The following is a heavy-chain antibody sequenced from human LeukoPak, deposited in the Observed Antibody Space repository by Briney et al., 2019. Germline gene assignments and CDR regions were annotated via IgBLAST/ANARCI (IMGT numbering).Heavy chain of an antibody. CDR3: TTVLRYDWGCYSDN. CDR2: IKSKSDGEIT. J-gene: IGHJ4*02. Sequence: GGSLRLSCAASGSSFGNIWLSWFRRTQGRGRGWVGRIKSKSDGEITEYAAPVKGRFTISRDDSKNMVYLQMNGLTTEDTAVYYCTTVLRYDWGCYSDNWGQGTLVTVSS. D-gene: IGHD3-10*01. V-gene: IGHV3-15*01. CDR1: GSSFGNIW.